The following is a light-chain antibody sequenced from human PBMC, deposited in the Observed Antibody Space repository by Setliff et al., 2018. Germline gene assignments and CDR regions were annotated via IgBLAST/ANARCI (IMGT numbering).Light chain of an antibody. V-gene: IGLV3-21*04. Sequence: SYELVQPPSVSVAPGRTATIACAGANIGSKTVHWYQQKPGQAPVLVIYDDADRPSEIPERFSGSKSGNAATLDISRVEAGDEADYYCQVWDSTSDHYVFGTGTKV. CDR1: NIGSKT. J-gene: IGLJ1*01. CDR2: DDA. CDR3: QVWDSTSDHYV.